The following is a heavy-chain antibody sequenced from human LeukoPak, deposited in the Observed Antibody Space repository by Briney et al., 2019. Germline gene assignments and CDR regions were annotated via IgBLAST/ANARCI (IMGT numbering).Heavy chain of an antibody. CDR1: GFTFSSYA. CDR2: ISGRGGSK. CDR3: AKDERIFAWLLVG. Sequence: GGSLRLSCAACGFTFSSYAMSCVRQAPGKGLEWVSAISGRGGSKYYADSVKGRFTISRDNSKKTLYLQMNTLRAEDTALYYCAKDERIFAWLLVGWGQGTLVTVSS. D-gene: IGHD3-9*01. J-gene: IGHJ4*02. V-gene: IGHV3-23*01.